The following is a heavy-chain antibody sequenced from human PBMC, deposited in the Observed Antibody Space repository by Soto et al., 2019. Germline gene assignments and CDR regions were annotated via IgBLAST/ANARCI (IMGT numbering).Heavy chain of an antibody. CDR3: GKESGIVVVPALNWFDP. CDR1: GVTFSSYY. Sequence: GGTLRLTCAASGVTFSSYYMSWVRQAPGKGLEWVADISGSGGSTYYADSVKGRFPIYRDNCKCTLYLQMNSLRAEDTAVYYCGKESGIVVVPALNWFDPWGQGT. D-gene: IGHD2-2*01. CDR2: ISGSGGST. V-gene: IGHV3-23*01. J-gene: IGHJ5*02.